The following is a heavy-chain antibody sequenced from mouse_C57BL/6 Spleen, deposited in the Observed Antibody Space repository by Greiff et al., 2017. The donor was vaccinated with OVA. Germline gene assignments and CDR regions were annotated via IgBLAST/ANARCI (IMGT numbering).Heavy chain of an antibody. Sequence: QVQLKQPGPELVKPGASVKISCKASGYTFTDYYINWVKQRPGQGLEWIGWIFPGSGSTYYNEKFKGKATLTVDRSSSTAYMLLSSLTSEDSAVYFCAPYDYDGRWFAYWGQGTLVTVSA. CDR1: GYTFTDYY. J-gene: IGHJ3*01. CDR3: APYDYDGRWFAY. V-gene: IGHV1-75*01. CDR2: IFPGSGST. D-gene: IGHD2-4*01.